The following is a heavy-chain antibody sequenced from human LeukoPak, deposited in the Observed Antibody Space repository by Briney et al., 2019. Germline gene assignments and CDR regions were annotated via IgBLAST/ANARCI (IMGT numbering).Heavy chain of an antibody. CDR2: ISYDGSNK. V-gene: IGHV3-30*18. Sequence: GGSLRLSCAASGFTFSSYGMHWVRQAPGKGLEWVAVISYDGSNKYYADSVKGRFTISRDNSKSTLYLQMNSLRAEDTAVYYCAKEGEARLAYFDYWGQGTLVTVSS. CDR3: AKEGEARLAYFDY. D-gene: IGHD6-19*01. J-gene: IGHJ4*02. CDR1: GFTFSSYG.